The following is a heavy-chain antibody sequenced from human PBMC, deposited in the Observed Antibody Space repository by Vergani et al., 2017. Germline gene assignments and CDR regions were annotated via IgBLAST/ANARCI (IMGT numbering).Heavy chain of an antibody. CDR2: IYYSGST. V-gene: IGHV4-31*03. D-gene: IGHD3-16*02. CDR1: GGSISSGGYY. J-gene: IGHJ4*02. CDR3: ARVSRGSYRSAKIGGFDD. Sequence: QLQLQESGPGLVKPSETLSLTCTVSGGSISSGGYYWSWIRQHPGKGLEWIGYIYYSGSTYYNPSLKSRVTISVDTSKNQFSLKLSSVTAADTAVYYCARVSRGSYRSAKIGGFDDWGQGTLVTVSS.